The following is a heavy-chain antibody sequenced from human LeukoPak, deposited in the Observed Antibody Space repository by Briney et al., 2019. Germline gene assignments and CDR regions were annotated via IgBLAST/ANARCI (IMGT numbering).Heavy chain of an antibody. CDR2: ISSSSSYI. Sequence: PGGSLRLSCAASGFTFSDYYMSWIRQAPGKGLEWVSSISSSSSYIYYADSVKGRFTISRDNAKNSLYLQMNSLRAEDTAVYYCARSFLSIAAAATDYWGQGTLVTVSS. J-gene: IGHJ4*02. V-gene: IGHV3-11*06. D-gene: IGHD6-13*01. CDR3: ARSFLSIAAAATDY. CDR1: GFTFSDYY.